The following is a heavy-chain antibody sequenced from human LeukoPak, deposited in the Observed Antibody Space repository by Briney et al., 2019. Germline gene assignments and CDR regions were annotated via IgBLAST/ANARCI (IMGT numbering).Heavy chain of an antibody. V-gene: IGHV3-7*01. J-gene: IGHJ4*02. CDR2: IDQDGSEK. CDR3: ARPELPGWSVLFDF. CDR1: GFTFISYW. D-gene: IGHD2-15*01. Sequence: GGSLRLSCAPPGFTFISYWISGVRQAPGKGREWVANIDQDGSEKYYAESVKGRFTISRDNAKNSLYLQMNSLRVDDTAVYYCARPELPGWSVLFDFWGQGTLVTVSS.